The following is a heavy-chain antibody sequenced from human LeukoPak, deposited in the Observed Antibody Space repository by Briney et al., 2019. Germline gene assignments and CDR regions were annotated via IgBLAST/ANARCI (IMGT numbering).Heavy chain of an antibody. J-gene: IGHJ5*02. CDR3: ARTPGEKPERYCSSTSCHGEDWFDP. V-gene: IGHV3-33*03. CDR2: ISYDASKE. Sequence: HPGGSLRLSCAASGFTFSSYRMYWVRQAPGKGLEWVAIISYDASKEYYADSVKGRFTISRDNAKNSLYLQMNSLRAEDTAVYYCARTPGEKPERYCSSTSCHGEDWFDPGAREPWSPSPQ. CDR1: GFTFSSYR. D-gene: IGHD2-2*01.